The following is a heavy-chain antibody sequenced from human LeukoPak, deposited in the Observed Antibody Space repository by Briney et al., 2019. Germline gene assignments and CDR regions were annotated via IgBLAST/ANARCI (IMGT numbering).Heavy chain of an antibody. CDR2: ISGSGGST. D-gene: IGHD1-26*01. J-gene: IGHJ4*02. V-gene: IGHV3-23*01. CDR3: AKDGNYFNFDS. CDR1: GFTFSSYA. Sequence: GGSLRLSCAASGFTFSSYAMSWVRQAPGKGLEWVSAISGSGGSTYYADSVKGRFTISRDNSINTLYLQMNSLRAEDTAMYYCAKDGNYFNFDSWGQGTLVTVSS.